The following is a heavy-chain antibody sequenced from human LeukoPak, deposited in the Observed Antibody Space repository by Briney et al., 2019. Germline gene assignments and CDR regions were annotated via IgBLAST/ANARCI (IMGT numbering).Heavy chain of an antibody. J-gene: IGHJ5*02. CDR1: GGSISSYY. CDR3: ARGGSGGWGGYNWFDP. CDR2: IYYSGST. V-gene: IGHV4-59*01. D-gene: IGHD2-15*01. Sequence: SETLSLTCTVSGGSISSYYWSWIRQPPGKGLEWIGYIYYSGSTNYNPSLKSRVTISVDTSKNQFSLKLSSVTAADTAVYYCARGGSGGWGGYNWFDPWGQGTLVTVSS.